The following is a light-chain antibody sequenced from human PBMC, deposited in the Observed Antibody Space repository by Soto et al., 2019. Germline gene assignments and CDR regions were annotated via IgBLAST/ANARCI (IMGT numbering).Light chain of an antibody. CDR1: SSDVGGYNY. V-gene: IGLV2-11*01. Sequence: QLVLTQPRSVSGSPGQAVTISCTGTSSDVGGYNYVSWYQQHPGKAPKIMIYDVSKRPSGVPDRFSGSKSGNTASLTISGLQAEDEADYYCCSYAGSYTLGVFGTGTKLTVL. J-gene: IGLJ1*01. CDR2: DVS. CDR3: CSYAGSYTLGV.